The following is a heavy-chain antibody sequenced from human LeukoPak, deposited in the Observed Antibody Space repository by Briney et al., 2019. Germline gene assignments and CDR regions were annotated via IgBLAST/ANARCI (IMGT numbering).Heavy chain of an antibody. CDR3: ASLSRYYYGSGTVGPFDY. D-gene: IGHD3-10*01. Sequence: SETLSLTCAVYGGSFSGYYWSWIRQPPGKGLEWIGEINHSGSTNYNPSLKSRVTISVDTSKNQFSLKLSSVTAADTAVYYCASLSRYYYGSGTVGPFDYWGQGTLVTVSS. CDR2: INHSGST. V-gene: IGHV4-34*01. J-gene: IGHJ4*02. CDR1: GGSFSGYY.